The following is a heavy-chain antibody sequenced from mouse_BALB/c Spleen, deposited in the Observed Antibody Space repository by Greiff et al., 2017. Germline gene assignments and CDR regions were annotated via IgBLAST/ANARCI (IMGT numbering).Heavy chain of an antibody. CDR1: GFNIKDTY. Sequence: VQLKQSGAELVKPGASVKLSCTASGFNIKDTYMHWVKQRPEQGLEWIGRIDPANGNTKYDPKFQGKATITADTSSNTAYLQLSSLTSEDTAVYYCARAPDGYYAMDYWGQGTSVTVSS. CDR2: IDPANGNT. J-gene: IGHJ4*01. D-gene: IGHD2-3*01. CDR3: ARAPDGYYAMDY. V-gene: IGHV14-3*02.